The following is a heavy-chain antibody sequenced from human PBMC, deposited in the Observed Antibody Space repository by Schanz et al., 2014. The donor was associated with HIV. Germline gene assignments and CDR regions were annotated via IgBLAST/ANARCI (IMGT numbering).Heavy chain of an antibody. J-gene: IGHJ4*02. CDR2: ISWNSGSI. V-gene: IGHV3-NL1*01. CDR1: GFTFSSYA. Sequence: QVQLVESGGGVVQPGRSLRLSCAASGFTFSSYAMHWVRQAPGKGLEWVSCISWNSGSIGYADSVKGRFTISRHNSKNTLYLQMNSLRAEDTAVYYCARSSGWYWGDFDYWGQGTLVTVSS. D-gene: IGHD6-19*01. CDR3: ARSSGWYWGDFDY.